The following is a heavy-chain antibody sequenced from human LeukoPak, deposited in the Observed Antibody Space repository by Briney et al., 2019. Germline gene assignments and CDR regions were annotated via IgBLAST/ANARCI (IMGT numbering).Heavy chain of an antibody. V-gene: IGHV3-33*01. J-gene: IGHJ3*02. CDR1: GFTFGSYG. D-gene: IGHD3-3*01. CDR3: ARGKDGFWAFDI. CDR2: IWFDGSNK. Sequence: PGGSLRLSCAASGFTFGSYGMHWVRQAPGKGLEWVAVIWFDGSNKYYADSVKGRFTISRDNSKNTLYLQMSSLRAEDTAIYYCARGKDGFWAFDIWGQGKLVTVSS.